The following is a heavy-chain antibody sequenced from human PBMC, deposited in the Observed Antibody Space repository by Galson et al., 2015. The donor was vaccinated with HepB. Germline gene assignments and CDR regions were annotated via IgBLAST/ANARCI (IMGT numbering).Heavy chain of an antibody. D-gene: IGHD6-19*01. CDR2: IWYDGSNK. V-gene: IGHV3-33*01. Sequence: SLRLSCAASGFTFSSYGMHWVRQAPGKGLEWVAVIWYDGSNKYYADSVKGRFTISRDNSKNTLYLQMNSLRAEDTAVYYCARDGGEEWLVEYYFDYWGQETLVTVPS. CDR1: GFTFSSYG. CDR3: ARDGGEEWLVEYYFDY. J-gene: IGHJ4*02.